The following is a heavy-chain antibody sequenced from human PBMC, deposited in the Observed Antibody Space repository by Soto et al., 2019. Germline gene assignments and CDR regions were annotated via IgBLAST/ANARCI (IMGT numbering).Heavy chain of an antibody. CDR3: ATGWFGVFVYYLDY. J-gene: IGHJ4*02. CDR1: GYTFTSYA. CDR2: ISAYNGNT. D-gene: IGHD3-10*01. Sequence: QVQLVQSGAEVKKPGASVKVSCKASGYTFTSYAFSWVRQAPGQGLEWMGWISAYNGNTNYAQELQAIVTMTTDTSTSTAYMELRSLRSDDTAVYYCATGWFGVFVYYLDYWGQGTLVTVSS. V-gene: IGHV1-18*01.